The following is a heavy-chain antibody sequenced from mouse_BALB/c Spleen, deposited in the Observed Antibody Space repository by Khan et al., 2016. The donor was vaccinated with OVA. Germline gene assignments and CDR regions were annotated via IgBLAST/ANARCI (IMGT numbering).Heavy chain of an antibody. CDR2: ISYDGNN. Sequence: EVQLVESGPGLVKPSQSLSLTCSVTGYLITSGCYWNWIRQFPGNKLEWMGHISYDGNNNYNPSLKNRISITRDTSKNQFFLRLTSVTPEDTATYYCARDEGYYYGDYFDYWGQGTTLTVSS. CDR1: GYLITSGCY. D-gene: IGHD1-1*01. J-gene: IGHJ2*01. V-gene: IGHV3-6*02. CDR3: ARDEGYYYGDYFDY.